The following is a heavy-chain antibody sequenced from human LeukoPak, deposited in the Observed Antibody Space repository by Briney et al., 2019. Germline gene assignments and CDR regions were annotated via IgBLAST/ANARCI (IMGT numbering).Heavy chain of an antibody. CDR2: ISYDGSNK. J-gene: IGHJ4*02. CDR3: AKDSEVWFGAYYFDY. Sequence: GRSLRLSCAASGSTFSSYGMHWVRQAPGKGLEWVAVISYDGSNKYYADSVKGRFTISRDNSKNTLYLQMNSLRAEDTAVYYCAKDSEVWFGAYYFDYWGQGTLVTVSS. D-gene: IGHD3-10*01. CDR1: GSTFSSYG. V-gene: IGHV3-30*18.